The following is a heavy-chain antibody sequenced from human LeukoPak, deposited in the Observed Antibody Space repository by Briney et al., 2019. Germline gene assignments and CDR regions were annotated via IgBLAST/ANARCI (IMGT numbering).Heavy chain of an antibody. Sequence: GASVKVSCKASGYTFTGYYMHWVRQAPGQGLEWMGWINPNSGGTNYAQKFQGSVTMTRDTSISTAYMELSRLRSDDTAVYYCASIMITFGGAKGAFDIWGQGTMVTASS. D-gene: IGHD3-16*01. CDR1: GYTFTGYY. CDR2: INPNSGGT. J-gene: IGHJ3*02. V-gene: IGHV1-2*02. CDR3: ASIMITFGGAKGAFDI.